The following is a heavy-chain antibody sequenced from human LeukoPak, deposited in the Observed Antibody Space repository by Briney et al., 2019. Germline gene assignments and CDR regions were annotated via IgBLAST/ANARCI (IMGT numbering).Heavy chain of an antibody. CDR1: GYRFTSYW. CDR3: ARRAIAAAANFDY. D-gene: IGHD6-13*01. V-gene: IGHV5-51*01. J-gene: IGHJ4*02. CDR2: IFPGNSDT. Sequence: GESPKISCKGSGYRFTSYWIGWVRQMPGKGLEWIGFIFPGNSDTRYSPSSQGQDTISADTSISTAYLQWSSLKALDTAMYYCARRAIAAAANFDYWGQGNLVTVSS.